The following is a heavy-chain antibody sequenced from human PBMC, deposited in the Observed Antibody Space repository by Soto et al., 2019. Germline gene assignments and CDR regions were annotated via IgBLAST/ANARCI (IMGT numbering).Heavy chain of an antibody. Sequence: QVLLVQSGPEVKKPGSSVKVSCKTSGGTFSNFAISWVRLAPGQGLEWMGVIIPRFVTPTYAQRLQGRVSITADESTSXXYMELSSLRSEDTAVYYCARDRVMRGNSYYYGMDVWGQGTTVTVSS. J-gene: IGHJ6*02. CDR2: IIPRFVTP. D-gene: IGHD2-21*01. V-gene: IGHV1-69*12. CDR3: ARDRVMRGNSYYYGMDV. CDR1: GGTFSNFA.